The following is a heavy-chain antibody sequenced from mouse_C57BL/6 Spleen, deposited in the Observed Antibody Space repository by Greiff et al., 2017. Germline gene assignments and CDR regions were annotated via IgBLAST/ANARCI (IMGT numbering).Heavy chain of an antibody. D-gene: IGHD2-4*01. V-gene: IGHV1-62-2*01. CDR2: FYPGSGSI. CDR3: ARHEVGIYYDYDNYAMDY. J-gene: IGHJ4*01. Sequence: QVQLQQSGVELVKPGASVKLSCKASGYTFTEYTIHWVKQRSGQGLEWIGWFYPGSGSIKYNEKFKDKATLTADKSSSTVYMELSRLTSEDSAVYFCARHEVGIYYDYDNYAMDYWGQGTSVTVSS. CDR1: GYTFTEYT.